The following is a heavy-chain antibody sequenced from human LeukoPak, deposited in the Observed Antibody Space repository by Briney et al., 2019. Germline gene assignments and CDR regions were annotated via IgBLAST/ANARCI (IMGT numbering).Heavy chain of an antibody. Sequence: SETLSLTCAVYGGSFSGYYWSWIRQPPGKGLEWIGEINHSGSTYYNPSLKSRVTISVDTSKNQFSLKLSSVTAADTAVYYCARVPYYYDSSGYSLGVSFDYWGQGTLVTVSS. V-gene: IGHV4-34*01. CDR1: GGSFSGYY. CDR3: ARVPYYYDSSGYSLGVSFDY. D-gene: IGHD3-22*01. CDR2: INHSGST. J-gene: IGHJ4*02.